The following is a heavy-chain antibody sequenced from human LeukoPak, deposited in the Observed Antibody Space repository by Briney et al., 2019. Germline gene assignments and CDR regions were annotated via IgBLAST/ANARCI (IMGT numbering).Heavy chain of an antibody. D-gene: IGHD4-11*01. Sequence: PSETLSLTCAVSGASISSYYWSWIRQPPGKGLEWIGYIYYSGSTYSNPSLKSRVTLSVDTSRNQFSLKLNSATAADTAVYFCARGNDYSNGFMWFDPWGQGTLVTVSS. CDR2: IYYSGST. J-gene: IGHJ5*02. CDR1: GASISSYY. CDR3: ARGNDYSNGFMWFDP. V-gene: IGHV4-59*01.